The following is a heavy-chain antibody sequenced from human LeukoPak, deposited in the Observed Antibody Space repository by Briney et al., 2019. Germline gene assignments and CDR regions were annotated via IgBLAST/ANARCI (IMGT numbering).Heavy chain of an antibody. J-gene: IGHJ6*03. CDR1: GGSISSSNW. Sequence: PSGTLSLTCAVSGGSISSSNWWSWVRQPPGKGLEWIGEIYHSGSTNYNPSLKSRVTISVDKSKNQFSLKLSSVTAADTAVYYCAREIRHLYYYYYMDVWGKGTTVTVSS. CDR3: AREIRHLYYYYYMDV. D-gene: IGHD4-17*01. V-gene: IGHV4-4*02. CDR2: IYHSGST.